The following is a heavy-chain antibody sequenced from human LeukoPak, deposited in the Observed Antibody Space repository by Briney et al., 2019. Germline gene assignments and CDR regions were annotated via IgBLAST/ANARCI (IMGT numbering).Heavy chain of an antibody. V-gene: IGHV4-61*01. Sequence: PSETLSLTCTVSGGSVSSGSYYWNWIRQPPGKRLEWTGYIYYSGSTNYNPSLKSRVTTSVDTSKNQFSLKLSSVTAADTAVYYCARGLGYCSSTSCYPYFDYWGQGTLVTVSS. CDR3: ARGLGYCSSTSCYPYFDY. J-gene: IGHJ4*02. CDR1: GGSVSSGSYY. CDR2: IYYSGST. D-gene: IGHD2-2*01.